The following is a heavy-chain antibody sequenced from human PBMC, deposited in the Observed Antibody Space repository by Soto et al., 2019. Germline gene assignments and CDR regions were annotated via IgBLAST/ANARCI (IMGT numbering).Heavy chain of an antibody. CDR2: IYYSGGT. Sequence: QVQLRESGPGLVRPSGTLSLTCAVSGDSINSNYCWTWVRQPPGKGLEWIAEIYYSGGTSYNPSLKSRVTISMDKSKNQFSLNLTSVTAADTAMYYCARDTGWGLGYWGQGTLVTVSS. V-gene: IGHV4-4*02. J-gene: IGHJ4*02. CDR3: ARDTGWGLGY. CDR1: GDSINSNYC. D-gene: IGHD6-19*01.